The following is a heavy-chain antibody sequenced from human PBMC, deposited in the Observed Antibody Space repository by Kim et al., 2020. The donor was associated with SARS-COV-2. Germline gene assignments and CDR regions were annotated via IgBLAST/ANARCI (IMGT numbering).Heavy chain of an antibody. CDR2: ISYDGSNK. CDR1: GFTFSSYG. V-gene: IGHV3-30*18. CDR3: AKEQYSSGWYTHDAFDI. J-gene: IGHJ3*02. Sequence: GGSLRLSCAASGFTFSSYGMHWVRQAPGKGLEWVAVISYDGSNKYYADSVKGRFTISRDNSKNTLYLQMNSLRAEDTAVYYCAKEQYSSGWYTHDAFDIWGQGTMVTVSS. D-gene: IGHD6-19*01.